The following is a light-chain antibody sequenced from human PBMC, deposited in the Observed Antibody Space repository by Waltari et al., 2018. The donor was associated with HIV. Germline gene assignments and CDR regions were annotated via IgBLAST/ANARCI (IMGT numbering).Light chain of an antibody. CDR1: TSNIGAVYG. CDR2: GNK. Sequence: QSVLTPPPTVTGAPGQGVTTPCTGSTSNIGAVYGSLRVQQIPGTAPKLLISGNKNRPSGVPDRFSASKSGTSASLTITGLQAEDEADYFCQSYDITLSASVVFGGGTKLTVL. V-gene: IGLV1-40*01. CDR3: QSYDITLSASVV. J-gene: IGLJ2*01.